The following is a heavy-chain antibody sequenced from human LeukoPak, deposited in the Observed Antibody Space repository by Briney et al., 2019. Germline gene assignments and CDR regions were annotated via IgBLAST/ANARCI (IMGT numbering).Heavy chain of an antibody. V-gene: IGHV4-4*02. Sequence: SSGTLSLTCAVSGGSISSSNWWSWLRQPPGKGLEWIGEIYHSGSTNYNPSLKSRVTISVDKSKNQFSLKLSSVTAADTAVYYCAREEQLWYTFDYWGQGTLVTVSS. CDR3: AREEQLWYTFDY. CDR2: IYHSGST. CDR1: GGSISSSNW. D-gene: IGHD5-18*01. J-gene: IGHJ4*02.